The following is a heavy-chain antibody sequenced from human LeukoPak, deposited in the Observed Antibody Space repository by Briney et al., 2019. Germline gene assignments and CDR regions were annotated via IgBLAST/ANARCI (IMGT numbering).Heavy chain of an antibody. CDR3: ARYCSGGSCYYYYYGMDV. V-gene: IGHV4-39*07. Sequence: SETLSLTCTVSGGSISSSSYYWGWIRQPPGKGLEWIGNIYYSGSTYYNPSLKSRVTISVDTSKNQFSLKLSSVAAADTAVYYCARYCSGGSCYYYYYGMDVWGQGTTVTVSS. CDR2: IYYSGST. J-gene: IGHJ6*02. D-gene: IGHD2-15*01. CDR1: GGSISSSSYY.